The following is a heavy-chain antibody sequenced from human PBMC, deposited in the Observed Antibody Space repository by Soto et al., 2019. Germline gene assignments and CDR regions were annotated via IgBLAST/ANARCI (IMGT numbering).Heavy chain of an antibody. CDR3: ARTLKPEITIDH. Sequence: SETLSLTCTVSGGSISSGGYYWSWIRQHPGKGLEWIGYIYYSGSTYYNPSLKSRVAISVDTSKNQFSLNLSSVTAADTAVYYCARTLKPEITIDHWGQGTLVTVSS. J-gene: IGHJ4*02. V-gene: IGHV4-31*03. CDR1: GGSISSGGYY. CDR2: IYYSGST. D-gene: IGHD3-10*01.